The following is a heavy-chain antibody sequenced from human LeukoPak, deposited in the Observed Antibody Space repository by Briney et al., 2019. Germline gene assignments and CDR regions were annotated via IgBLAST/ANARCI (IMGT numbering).Heavy chain of an antibody. D-gene: IGHD6-6*01. CDR1: GYTFTSYY. J-gene: IGHJ4*02. Sequence: GESLKISCKGSGYTFTSYYMHWVRQAPGQGLEWMGWINPNSGGTNYAQKFQGRVTMTRDTSISTAYMELSRLRSDDTAVYYCARAAYSSSGGYWGQGTLVTVSS. V-gene: IGHV1-2*02. CDR3: ARAAYSSSGGY. CDR2: INPNSGGT.